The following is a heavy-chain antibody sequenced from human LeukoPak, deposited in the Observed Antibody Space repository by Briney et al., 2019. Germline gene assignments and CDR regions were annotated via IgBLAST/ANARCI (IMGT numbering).Heavy chain of an antibody. J-gene: IGHJ6*02. V-gene: IGHV4-59*01. CDR3: ARDKGLDSGYDFHYYGMDV. Sequence: SETLSLTCSVSGGSISSYYWSWFRQPPGKGLEWIGYIYYTGSTNYNPSLKSRVTISVDTSKNQFSLNLSSVTAADTAVYYCARDKGLDSGYDFHYYGMDVWGQGTTVTVSS. CDR2: IYYTGST. CDR1: GGSISSYY. D-gene: IGHD5-12*01.